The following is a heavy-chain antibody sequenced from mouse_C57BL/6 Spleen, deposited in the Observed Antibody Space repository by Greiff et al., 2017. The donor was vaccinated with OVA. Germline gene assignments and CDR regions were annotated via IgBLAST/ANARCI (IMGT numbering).Heavy chain of an antibody. CDR2: IYPGDGDT. CDR1: GYAFSSSW. D-gene: IGHD2-1*01. J-gene: IGHJ4*01. CDR3: AREIYYGNYDAMDY. Sequence: QVQLQQSGPELVKPGASVKISCKASGYAFSSSWMNWVKQRPGQGLEWIGRIYPGDGDTNYNGKFKGKATLTADKSSSTAYMQLSSLTSEDSAVYFCAREIYYGNYDAMDYWGQGTSVTVSS. V-gene: IGHV1-82*01.